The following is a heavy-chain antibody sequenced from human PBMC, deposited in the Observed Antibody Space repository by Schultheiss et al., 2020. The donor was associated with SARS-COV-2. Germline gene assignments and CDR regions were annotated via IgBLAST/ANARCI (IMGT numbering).Heavy chain of an antibody. CDR1: GFTFSSYA. V-gene: IGHV3-23*01. CDR3: ATSWTGDY. Sequence: GGSLRLSCAASGFTFSSYAMSWVRQAPGKGLEWVSRINSDGSSTSYADSVKGRFTISRDNAQNTLYLQMSSLRAEDTAVYYCATSWTGDYWGQGTLVTVSS. J-gene: IGHJ4*02. CDR2: INSDGSST. D-gene: IGHD1-14*01.